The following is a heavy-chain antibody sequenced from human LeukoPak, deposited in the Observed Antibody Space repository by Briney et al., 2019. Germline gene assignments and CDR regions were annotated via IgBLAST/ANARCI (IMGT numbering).Heavy chain of an antibody. Sequence: GGSLRLSCAASGYTFSNYAMTWVRQAPGKRLEWVSGISHNGDRIYYADSVKGRFTISRDNSKNTLYLQMNSLRPEDTALYYCTKDSVAAAGTAWFDPWGQGTLVTVFS. CDR2: ISHNGDRI. J-gene: IGHJ5*02. CDR1: GYTFSNYA. D-gene: IGHD6-13*01. CDR3: TKDSVAAAGTAWFDP. V-gene: IGHV3-23*01.